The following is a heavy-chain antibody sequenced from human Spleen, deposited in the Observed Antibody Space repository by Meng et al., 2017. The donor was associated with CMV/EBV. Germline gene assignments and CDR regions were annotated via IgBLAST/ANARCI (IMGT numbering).Heavy chain of an antibody. CDR2: IWFDGSNK. Sequence: GESLKISCAASGFFFSDFGMHWVRQTPGKGLEWVAVIWFDGSNKYYADSVKGRVTISRDNSKNTLHLTLNSLRAEDTAVYYCAKDVHVSSIVHYYGMDVWGQGTTVTVSS. D-gene: IGHD3-10*01. J-gene: IGHJ6*02. CDR1: GFFFSDFG. CDR3: AKDVHVSSIVHYYGMDV. V-gene: IGHV3-33*06.